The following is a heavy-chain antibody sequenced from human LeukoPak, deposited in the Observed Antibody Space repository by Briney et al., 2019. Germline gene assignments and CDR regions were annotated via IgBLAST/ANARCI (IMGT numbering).Heavy chain of an antibody. V-gene: IGHV1-2*02. CDR2: INPNSGGT. CDR3: ARELGITGTRTPNWFDP. D-gene: IGHD1-7*01. Sequence: ASVKVSCKASGYTFTGYYMHWVRQAPGQGLEWMGWINPNSGGTNYAQKFQGRVTMTRDTSISTAYMELSRPRSDDTAVYYCARELGITGTRTPNWFDPWGQGTLVTVSS. CDR1: GYTFTGYY. J-gene: IGHJ5*02.